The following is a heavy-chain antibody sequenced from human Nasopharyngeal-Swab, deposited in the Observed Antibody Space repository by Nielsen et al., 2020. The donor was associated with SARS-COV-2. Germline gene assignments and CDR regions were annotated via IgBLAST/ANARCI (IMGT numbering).Heavy chain of an antibody. J-gene: IGHJ6*02. V-gene: IGHV1-69*04. D-gene: IGHD3-3*01. Sequence: WVGQATGQGLEWMGRIIPILGIANYAQKFQGRVTITADKSTSTAYMELSSLRSEDTAVYYCARAAILFGMDVWGQGTTVTVSS. CDR3: ARAAILFGMDV. CDR2: IIPILGIA.